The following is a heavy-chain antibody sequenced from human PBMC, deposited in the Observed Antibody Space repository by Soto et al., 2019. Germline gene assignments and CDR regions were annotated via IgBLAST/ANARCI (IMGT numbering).Heavy chain of an antibody. CDR1: GFTFSSYA. Sequence: PGGSLRLSCAASGFTFSSYAMSWVRQAPGKGLEWVSAISGSGGSTYYADSVKGRFTISRDNSKNTLYLQMNSLRAEDTAVYYCAKLPHMIAAAGLYYFDYWGQGTLVTVSS. D-gene: IGHD6-13*01. CDR2: ISGSGGST. CDR3: AKLPHMIAAAGLYYFDY. V-gene: IGHV3-23*01. J-gene: IGHJ4*02.